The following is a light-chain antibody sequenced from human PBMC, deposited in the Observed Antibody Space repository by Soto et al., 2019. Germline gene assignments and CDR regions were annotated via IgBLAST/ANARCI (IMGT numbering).Light chain of an antibody. V-gene: IGKV3-15*01. Sequence: EIMMTQYPVTLSVSPGEGATLSCRASQSVNSNLAWYQQKPGRSPRLLIYGASTRATDIPARFSGSGSGTEFTLTISSLQSEDFAVYYCQQYNNWPRTFGQGTKVDIK. J-gene: IGKJ1*01. CDR1: QSVNSN. CDR3: QQYNNWPRT. CDR2: GAS.